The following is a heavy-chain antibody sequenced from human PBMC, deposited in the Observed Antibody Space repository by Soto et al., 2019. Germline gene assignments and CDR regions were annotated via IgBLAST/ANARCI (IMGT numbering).Heavy chain of an antibody. V-gene: IGHV3-20*04. D-gene: IGHD2-8*02. Sequence: EVQLVESGGGVVRPGESLRLSCAASGFTFDDYGMSGVLQAPGKGREWVSGINWTVGSTGYADSVKGRFTISRDNATNSLYLNMNSLRAEDTALYSCARVDPTGVHWGQGTLVTVSS. CDR3: ARVDPTGVH. CDR1: GFTFDDYG. CDR2: INWTVGST. J-gene: IGHJ4*02.